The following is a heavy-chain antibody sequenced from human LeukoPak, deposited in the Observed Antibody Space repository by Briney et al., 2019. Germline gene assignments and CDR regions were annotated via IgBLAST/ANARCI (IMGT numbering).Heavy chain of an antibody. V-gene: IGHV3-23*01. CDR1: GVTFSSHG. D-gene: IGHD5-18*01. Sequence: GGSLRLSCAASGVTFSSHGMSWVRQAPGKGLEWVSTISGSGYNTYYADSVMGRFTISRDNAKNSLYLQMDSLRAEDTAVYYCAPEDTAMVEHLDFDYWGQGTLVTVSS. J-gene: IGHJ4*02. CDR3: APEDTAMVEHLDFDY. CDR2: ISGSGYNT.